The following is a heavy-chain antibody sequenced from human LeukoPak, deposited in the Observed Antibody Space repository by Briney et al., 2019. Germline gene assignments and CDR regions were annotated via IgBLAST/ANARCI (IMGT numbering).Heavy chain of an antibody. Sequence: GGSLRLSCAASGFTFSSYAMSLVRQAPGKGLEWVSAISGSGGSTYYADSVKGRFTISRDNSKNTLYLQMNSLRAEDTAVYYCATSPYSSGGYYFDYWGQGTLVTVSS. D-gene: IGHD6-19*01. CDR1: GFTFSSYA. V-gene: IGHV3-23*01. CDR2: ISGSGGST. CDR3: ATSPYSSGGYYFDY. J-gene: IGHJ4*02.